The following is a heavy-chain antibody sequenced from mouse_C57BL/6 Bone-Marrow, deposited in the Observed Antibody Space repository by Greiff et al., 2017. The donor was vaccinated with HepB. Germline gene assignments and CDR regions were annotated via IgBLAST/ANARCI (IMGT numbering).Heavy chain of an antibody. CDR1: GYTFTDYY. D-gene: IGHD1-1*01. CDR2: INPYNGGT. V-gene: IGHV1-19*01. Sequence: VQLQQSGPVLVKPGASVKMSCKASGYTFTDYYMNWVKQSHGKSLEWIGVINPYNGGTSYNQKFKGKATLTVDKSSSTAYMELNSLTSEDSAVYYCARTSRDFDYWGQGTTLTVSS. CDR3: ARTSRDFDY. J-gene: IGHJ2*01.